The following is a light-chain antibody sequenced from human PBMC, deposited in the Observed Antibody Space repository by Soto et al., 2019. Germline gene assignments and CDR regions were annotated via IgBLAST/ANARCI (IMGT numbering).Light chain of an antibody. V-gene: IGLV1-40*01. CDR3: QSYDSSLSVFYV. J-gene: IGLJ1*01. CDR2: GNN. Sequence: QSVLTQPPSVSGAPGQRVTISCTGSHSNIGAGYDVHWYQQLPGRAPKYFMSGNNNRPSGVPDRFSGSKSGTSASLAITGLQAEDEADYYCQSYDSSLSVFYVFGTGTKLTVL. CDR1: HSNIGAGYD.